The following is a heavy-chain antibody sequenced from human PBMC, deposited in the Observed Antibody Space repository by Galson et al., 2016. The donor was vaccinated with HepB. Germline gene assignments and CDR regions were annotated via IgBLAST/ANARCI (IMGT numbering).Heavy chain of an antibody. Sequence: SLRLSCAASGFAFSKYGMHWVRQAPGKGLEWVSSISSSSTYISYGDSVKGRFTTSRDDANKSVYLRMNSLRVEDTAVYYCVRDTNIVGAARYWGQGTLVTVSS. CDR1: GFAFSKYG. D-gene: IGHD1-26*01. V-gene: IGHV3-21*01. CDR3: VRDTNIVGAARY. J-gene: IGHJ4*02. CDR2: ISSSSTYI.